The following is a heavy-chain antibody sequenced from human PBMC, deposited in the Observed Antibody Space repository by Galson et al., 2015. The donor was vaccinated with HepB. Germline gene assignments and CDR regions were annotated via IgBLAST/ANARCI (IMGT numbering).Heavy chain of an antibody. Sequence: SLRLSCAASGFTFSSYAMHWVRQAPGKGLEWVAVISYDGSNKYYADSVKGRFTISRDNSKNTLYLQMNSLRAEDTAVYYCARGVTIFSHQYGMDVWGQGTTVAVSS. J-gene: IGHJ6*02. CDR3: ARGVTIFSHQYGMDV. CDR2: ISYDGSNK. V-gene: IGHV3-30*04. CDR1: GFTFSSYA. D-gene: IGHD3-9*01.